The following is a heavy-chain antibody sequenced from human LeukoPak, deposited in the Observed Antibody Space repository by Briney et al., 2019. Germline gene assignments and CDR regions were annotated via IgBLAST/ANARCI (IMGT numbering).Heavy chain of an antibody. V-gene: IGHV3-48*01. CDR3: AREKQIVTVPSGTPAAYFDL. Sequence: QPGGSLRLSCGTSGFSFNKYPMNWVRQAPGKGLEWLSHISRSGTIIYYGDSVRGRFTVSRDNDMNSLFLQMNSLRAEDTAVYYCAREKQIVTVPSGTPAAYFDLWGRGTLVTVSS. J-gene: IGHJ2*01. CDR1: GFSFNKYP. CDR2: ISRSGTII. D-gene: IGHD2-15*01.